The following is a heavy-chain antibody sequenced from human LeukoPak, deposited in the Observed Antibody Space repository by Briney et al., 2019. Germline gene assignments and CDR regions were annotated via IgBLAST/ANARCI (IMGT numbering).Heavy chain of an antibody. CDR3: AREVFEGQRQSDAFDV. V-gene: IGHV3-74*01. CDR1: GFTFSSHW. CDR2: VNGPGDWT. J-gene: IGHJ3*01. Sequence: GGSLGLSCAASGFTFSSHWMHWVRQAPGEGLVWVSRVNGPGDWTHYADSVRGRFIISRDNAENTISLQMNNLRAEDTAVYFCAREVFEGQRQSDAFDVWGQGTMVTVSS. D-gene: IGHD6-25*01.